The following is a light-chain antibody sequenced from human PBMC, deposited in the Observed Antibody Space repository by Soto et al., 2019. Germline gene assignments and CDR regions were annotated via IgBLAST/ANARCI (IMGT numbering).Light chain of an antibody. CDR1: QSISSSY. CDR3: QLYGGSHMFS. CDR2: AAY. J-gene: IGKJ2*01. Sequence: ESVLTQSPGTLSLSPGEGGTLSCRASQSISSSYLAWYQQKPGQSPRLLIYAAYSRATGIPDRFSGSGSGTDFTLTISRLEPEDFAVYYCQLYGGSHMFSFGQGIKLEIK. V-gene: IGKV3-20*01.